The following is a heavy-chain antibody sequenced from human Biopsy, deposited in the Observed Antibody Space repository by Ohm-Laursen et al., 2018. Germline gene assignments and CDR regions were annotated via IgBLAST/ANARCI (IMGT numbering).Heavy chain of an antibody. Sequence: ASVKVSCKASGYNFPTHYMHWVRQAPGQGLEWMAMINPRSGSTFYAQKFQDRVTMTRDTSTSTAYMELSSLRSDDTAVYYCARGRRLPAAISSYYYAMDVWGQGTTVTVSS. J-gene: IGHJ6*02. V-gene: IGHV1-46*01. CDR3: ARGRRLPAAISSYYYAMDV. CDR1: GYNFPTHY. CDR2: INPRSGST. D-gene: IGHD2-2*01.